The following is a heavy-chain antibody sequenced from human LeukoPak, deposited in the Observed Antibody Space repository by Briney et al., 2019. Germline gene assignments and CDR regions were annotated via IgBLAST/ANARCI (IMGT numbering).Heavy chain of an antibody. CDR1: GFTVSGNY. V-gene: IGHV3-66*01. CDR3: ARDFFPMADSTWYEIGY. D-gene: IGHD2/OR15-2a*01. Sequence: GGSLRLSCAASGFTVSGNYMSWVRQAPGKGLEWVSVIYSGGSTYYADSVKGRFTISRDNSKNTLYLQMNSLRAEDTAVYYCARDFFPMADSTWYEIGYWAQRTRVTVSS. J-gene: IGHJ4*02. CDR2: IYSGGST.